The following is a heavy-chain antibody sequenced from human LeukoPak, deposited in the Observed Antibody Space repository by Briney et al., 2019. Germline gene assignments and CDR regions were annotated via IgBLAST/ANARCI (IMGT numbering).Heavy chain of an antibody. D-gene: IGHD2-15*01. Sequence: KVSCKASGYSFTSYWIGWVRQMPGKGLEWMGIIYPGDSDTRYSPSFQGQVTISADKSISTAYLQWSSLKASDTAMYYCARQPPGYCSGGSCYSGAFDIWGQGTMVTVSS. J-gene: IGHJ3*02. CDR1: GYSFTSYW. V-gene: IGHV5-51*01. CDR2: IYPGDSDT. CDR3: ARQPPGYCSGGSCYSGAFDI.